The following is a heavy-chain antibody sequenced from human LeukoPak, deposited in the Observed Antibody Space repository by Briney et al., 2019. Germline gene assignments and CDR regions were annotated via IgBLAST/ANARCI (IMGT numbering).Heavy chain of an antibody. CDR2: ISGSGGST. CDR1: GFTFSTYA. V-gene: IGHV3-23*01. D-gene: IGHD3-10*01. CDR3: AKDRGVIDY. J-gene: IGHJ4*02. Sequence: GGSLTLSCAASGFTFSTYAMTWVRQAPGKGLEWVSAISGSGGSTYYADSVKGRFTISRDNSKNTLYLQMNSLRAEDTAVYYCAKDRGVIDYWGQGTLVTVSS.